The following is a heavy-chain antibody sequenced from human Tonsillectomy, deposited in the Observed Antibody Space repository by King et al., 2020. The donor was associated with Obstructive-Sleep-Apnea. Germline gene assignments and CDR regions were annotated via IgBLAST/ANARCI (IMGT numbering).Heavy chain of an antibody. Sequence: VQLVESGGGLVQPGGSLRLSCAASGFTFSNYNMNWVRQAPGKGLEWVSYISHTSSTIYYADSVKGRFTIFRDNAKNSLYLQMNSLRADDTAVYYCARDWAIVVTAIRYYFDYWGQGTLVTVSS. CDR2: ISHTSSTI. CDR1: GFTFSNYN. V-gene: IGHV3-48*04. CDR3: ARDWAIVVTAIRYYFDY. J-gene: IGHJ4*02. D-gene: IGHD2-21*02.